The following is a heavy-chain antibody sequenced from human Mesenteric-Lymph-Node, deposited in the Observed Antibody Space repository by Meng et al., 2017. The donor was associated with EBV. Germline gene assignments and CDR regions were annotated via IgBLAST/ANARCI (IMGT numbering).Heavy chain of an antibody. CDR3: ARGATSVFDL. CDR2: TYYRSKWYN. V-gene: IGHV6-1*01. J-gene: IGHJ5*02. CDR1: GDSVSSSSAA. Sequence: QVQLQQSGPGLVKPSXXLSPTCVISGDSVSSSSAAWTWIRQSPSRGLEWLGRTYYRSKWYNDYAVFVKSRITINPDTSKNQFSLQLNSVTPEDTAVYYCARGATSVFDLWGPGTLVSVSS.